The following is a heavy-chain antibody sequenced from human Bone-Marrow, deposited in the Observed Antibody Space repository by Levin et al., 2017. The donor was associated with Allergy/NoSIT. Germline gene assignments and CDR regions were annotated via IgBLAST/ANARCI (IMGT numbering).Heavy chain of an antibody. V-gene: IGHV3-30*18. CDR3: AQGPPFDY. Sequence: SCAASGFTFSNYDIHWVRQAPGKGLAWVAGISEDGRNKYYADSVKGRFTISRDNSKKTLYLEMNSLRPEDTAVYYCAQGPPFDYWGRGTLVTVSS. CDR2: ISEDGRNK. J-gene: IGHJ4*02. CDR1: GFTFSNYD.